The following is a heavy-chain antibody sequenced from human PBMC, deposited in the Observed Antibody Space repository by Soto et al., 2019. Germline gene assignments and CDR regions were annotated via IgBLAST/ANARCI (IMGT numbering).Heavy chain of an antibody. CDR3: ARVRALADDGMDV. J-gene: IGHJ6*02. Sequence: GGSLRLSCAASGFTFSDYYMIWIRQAPGKGLKWVSYISSSSSYTNYADSVKGRFTISRDNAKNSLYLQMNSLRADDTAVYYCARVRALADDGMDVWGQGTTVTVSS. CDR1: GFTFSDYY. D-gene: IGHD6-19*01. V-gene: IGHV3-11*05. CDR2: ISSSSSYT.